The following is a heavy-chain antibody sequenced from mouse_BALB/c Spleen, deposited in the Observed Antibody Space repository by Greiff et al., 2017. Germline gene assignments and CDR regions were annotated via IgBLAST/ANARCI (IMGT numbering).Heavy chain of an antibody. V-gene: IGHV5-9-4*01. CDR3: ARLGGTDYFDY. J-gene: IGHJ2*01. CDR1: GFTFSSYA. D-gene: IGHD4-1*01. Sequence: EVKLMESGGGLVKPGGSLKLSCAASGFTFSSYAMSWVRQSPEKRLEWVAEISSGGSYTYYPDTVTGRFTISRDNAKNTLYLEMTSLRSEDTAMYYCARLGGTDYFDYRGQGTTLTVSA. CDR2: ISSGGSYT.